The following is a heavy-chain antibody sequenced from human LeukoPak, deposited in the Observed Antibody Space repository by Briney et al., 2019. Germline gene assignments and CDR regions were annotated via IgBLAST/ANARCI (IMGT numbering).Heavy chain of an antibody. V-gene: IGHV3-21*04. D-gene: IGHD6-13*01. Sequence: GGSLRLSCAASGISFSNYSMNWVRQAPGKGLEWVSLISSSSRFIYYGDSVKGRFTISRDNAKKSLYLQMNSLRAEDTAVYYCATTGYSSRNYWGQGTLVTVSS. CDR2: ISSSSRFI. CDR3: ATTGYSSRNY. J-gene: IGHJ4*02. CDR1: GISFSNYS.